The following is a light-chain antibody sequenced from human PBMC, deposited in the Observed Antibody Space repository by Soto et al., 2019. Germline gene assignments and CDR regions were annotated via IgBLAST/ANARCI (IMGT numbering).Light chain of an antibody. Sequence: EIVMTQSPATLSVSPGERATLSCRASQSVRSNLAWYQQKPGQAPRLLIYGAYTRATDIPARFSGTGSGTEFTLTISSLQSEDFAIYYCQQYHNWPAITFGQGTRLEIK. V-gene: IGKV3-15*01. CDR2: GAY. CDR1: QSVRSN. J-gene: IGKJ5*01. CDR3: QQYHNWPAIT.